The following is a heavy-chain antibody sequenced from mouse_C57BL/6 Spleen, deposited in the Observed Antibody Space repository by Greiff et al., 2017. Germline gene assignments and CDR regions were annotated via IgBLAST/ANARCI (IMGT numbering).Heavy chain of an antibody. Sequence: VQLQQSGAELVTPGASVKMSCKASGYTFTSYWITWVKQRPGQGLEWIGDIYPGSGSTNYNEKFKSKATLTVDTSSNTAYMQLSGLTSEDSAVYYCARDYSNYNAMDYWGQGTSVTVSS. V-gene: IGHV1-55*01. J-gene: IGHJ4*01. CDR3: ARDYSNYNAMDY. CDR2: IYPGSGST. CDR1: GYTFTSYW. D-gene: IGHD2-5*01.